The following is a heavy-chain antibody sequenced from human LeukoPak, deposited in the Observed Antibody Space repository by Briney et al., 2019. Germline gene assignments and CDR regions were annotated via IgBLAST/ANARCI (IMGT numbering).Heavy chain of an antibody. CDR1: GFTFSSYG. V-gene: IGHV3-30*18. Sequence: PGGSLRLSCAASGFTFSSYGMHWVRQAPGKGLEWVAVISYDGSNKYYADSVKGRFTISRDNSKNTLYLQMNSLRAEDTAVYYCAKGQRGYSGYDYPDWGQGTLVTVSS. D-gene: IGHD5-12*01. CDR2: ISYDGSNK. J-gene: IGHJ4*02. CDR3: AKGQRGYSGYDYPD.